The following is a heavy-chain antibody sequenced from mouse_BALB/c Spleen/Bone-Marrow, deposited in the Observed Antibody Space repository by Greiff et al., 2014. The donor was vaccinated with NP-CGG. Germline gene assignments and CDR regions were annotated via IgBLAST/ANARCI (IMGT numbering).Heavy chain of an antibody. Sequence: QVQLQQSGAELMKPGASVKISCKATGYTFSSYWIEWVNQRPGHGLEWIGEILPGSGTTHYNEKFKDKATFTADTSSKTAYMQLSSLTSEDSAVYYCARGGYDTSIFAYWGQGTLVTVSA. CDR3: ARGGYDTSIFAY. CDR2: ILPGSGTT. V-gene: IGHV1-9*01. J-gene: IGHJ3*01. D-gene: IGHD2-3*01. CDR1: GYTFSSYW.